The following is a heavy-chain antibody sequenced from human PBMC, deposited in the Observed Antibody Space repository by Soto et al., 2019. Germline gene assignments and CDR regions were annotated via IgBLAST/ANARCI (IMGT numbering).Heavy chain of an antibody. V-gene: IGHV4-31*03. CDR2: IYYSGST. CDR3: ARQYDNSIPNWFDP. CDR1: GGSISSGGYY. J-gene: IGHJ5*02. D-gene: IGHD4-4*01. Sequence: QVQLQESGPGLVKPSQTLSLTCTVSGGSISSGGYYWSWIRQHPGKGLEWIGYIYYSGSTSYNPYHKSRITMSADTSKNQFSLRLTSVTAADTAVYYCARQYDNSIPNWFDPWGQGTLVTVSS.